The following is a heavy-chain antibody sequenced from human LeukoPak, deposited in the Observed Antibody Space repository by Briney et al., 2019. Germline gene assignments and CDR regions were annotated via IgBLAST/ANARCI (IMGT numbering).Heavy chain of an antibody. J-gene: IGHJ4*02. CDR3: ARVTDDSSGYYYLYFDY. Sequence: SETLSLTCTVSGGYISGHYWSWIRQPPGKGLEWIGYIYYTGSTNYNPSLESRVTISVDSSKSQFSLKLSSVTAADTAVYYCARVTDDSSGYYYLYFDYWGQGTLVTVSS. V-gene: IGHV4-59*11. CDR1: GGYISGHY. CDR2: IYYTGST. D-gene: IGHD3-22*01.